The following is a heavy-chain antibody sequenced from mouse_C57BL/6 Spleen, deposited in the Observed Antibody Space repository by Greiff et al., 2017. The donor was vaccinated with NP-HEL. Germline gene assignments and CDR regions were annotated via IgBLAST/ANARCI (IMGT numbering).Heavy chain of an antibody. V-gene: IGHV1-50*01. CDR1: GYTFTSYW. J-gene: IGHJ4*01. CDR2: IDPSDSYT. CDR3: ARSFYREGYAMDY. D-gene: IGHD2-1*01. Sequence: VQLQQSGAELVKPGASVKLSCEASGYTFTSYWMQWVKQRPGQGLEWIGEIDPSDSYTNYNQKYKGKATLTVDTSSSTAYMQLSSLTSEDSAVYYCARSFYREGYAMDYWGQGTSVTVSS.